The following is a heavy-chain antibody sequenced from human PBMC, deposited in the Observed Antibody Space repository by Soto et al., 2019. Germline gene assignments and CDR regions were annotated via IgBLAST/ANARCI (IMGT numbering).Heavy chain of an antibody. CDR2: ISYDGSNK. J-gene: IGHJ4*02. CDR3: ARDPYLNYYDSSGYVNYFDY. Sequence: GGSLRLSCAASGFTFSSYAMHWVRQAPGKGLEWVAVISYDGSNKYYADSVKGRFTISRDNSKNTLYLQMNSLRVEDTAVYYCARDPYLNYYDSSGYVNYFDYWGQGTLVTVSS. CDR1: GFTFSSYA. D-gene: IGHD3-22*01. V-gene: IGHV3-30-3*01.